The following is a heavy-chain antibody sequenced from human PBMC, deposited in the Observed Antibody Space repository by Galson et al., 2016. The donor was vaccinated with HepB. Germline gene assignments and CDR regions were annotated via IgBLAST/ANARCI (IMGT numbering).Heavy chain of an antibody. CDR2: IYPGDSDT. CDR3: ARTVSIAAAGGADY. Sequence: QSGAEVKAPGESLKISCKGSGYSFTTYWIGWARQMPGKGLEWMGMIYPGDSDTRYSPSFQGQVTISAYQSINTAYLQWSSLKASDTAMYYCARTVSIAAAGGADYWGQGTLVTVSS. J-gene: IGHJ4*02. V-gene: IGHV5-51*01. D-gene: IGHD6-13*01. CDR1: GYSFTTYW.